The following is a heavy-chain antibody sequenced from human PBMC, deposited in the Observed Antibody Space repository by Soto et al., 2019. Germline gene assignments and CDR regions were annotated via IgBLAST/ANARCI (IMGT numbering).Heavy chain of an antibody. V-gene: IGHV4-59*08. CDR1: GGSISSYY. CDR3: ARHLERPSFLDY. J-gene: IGHJ4*02. D-gene: IGHD1-1*01. Sequence: SETLSLTCTVSGGSISSYYWSWIRQPPGKGLEWIGYIYYSGSTNYNPSLKSRVTISVDTSKNQFSPKLSSVTAADTAVYYCARHLERPSFLDYWGQGTLVTVSS. CDR2: IYYSGST.